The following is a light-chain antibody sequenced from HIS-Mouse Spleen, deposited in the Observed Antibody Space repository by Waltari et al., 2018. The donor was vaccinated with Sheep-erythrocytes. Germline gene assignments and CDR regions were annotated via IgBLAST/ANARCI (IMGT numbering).Light chain of an antibody. Sequence: SYELTQPPSVSVSPGQTASITCSGDKLGDKYACGYQQKPGHSPVLVIYQDSKRPSGIPERFSGSNSGNTATLTISGTQAMDEADYYCQVWDSSSDHVVFGGGTKLTVL. J-gene: IGLJ2*01. CDR3: QVWDSSSDHVV. V-gene: IGLV3-1*01. CDR2: QDS. CDR1: KLGDKY.